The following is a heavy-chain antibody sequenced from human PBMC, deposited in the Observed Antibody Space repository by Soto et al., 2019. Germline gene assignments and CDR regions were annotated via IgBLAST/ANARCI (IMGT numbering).Heavy chain of an antibody. D-gene: IGHD3-22*01. J-gene: IGHJ5*02. V-gene: IGHV3-23*01. CDR1: GFTFSSYA. CDR3: AKKVSYDGRGLNWYDP. Sequence: EVQLLESGGGLVQPGGSLRLSCAASGFTFSSYAMSWVRQAPGKGLEWVSVIGGSGGDTYYADSVKGRFTISRDNSKSTLYLQMDSFRAEDRAVYYCAKKVSYDGRGLNWYDPWGPGTLVTVSS. CDR2: IGGSGGDT.